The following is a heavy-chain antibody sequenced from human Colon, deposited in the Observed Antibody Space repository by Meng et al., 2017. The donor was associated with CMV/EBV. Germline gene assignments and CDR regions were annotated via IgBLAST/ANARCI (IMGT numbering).Heavy chain of an antibody. V-gene: IGHV4-34*01. CDR2: INHSGST. J-gene: IGHJ4*02. D-gene: IGHD2-2*01. CDR3: ARAQDIGVGPGARYSYGFDY. Sequence: FSGYYWRWIRQPPGKGLEWIGEINHSGSTNYNPSLKSRVTISVDTSKNQFSLKLSSVTAADTAVYYCARAQDIGVGPGARYSYGFDYWGQGILVTVSS. CDR1: FSGYY.